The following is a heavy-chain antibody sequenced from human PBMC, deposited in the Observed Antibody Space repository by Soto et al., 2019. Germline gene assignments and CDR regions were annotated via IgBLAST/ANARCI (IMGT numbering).Heavy chain of an antibody. Sequence: QVQLVQSGPGVQKPGSSVTVSCKASGGTLTTYSFSWVRQAPGQGLEWMGGIIPIFGTTDYAQKFQGRFTITADKSTSTVYMQLSSLTSEDTAGYYCATHPYSESISGGYFDYWGQGTLVSVSS. D-gene: IGHD3-10*01. CDR2: IIPIFGTT. CDR3: ATHPYSESISGGYFDY. CDR1: GGTLTTYS. J-gene: IGHJ4*02. V-gene: IGHV1-69*06.